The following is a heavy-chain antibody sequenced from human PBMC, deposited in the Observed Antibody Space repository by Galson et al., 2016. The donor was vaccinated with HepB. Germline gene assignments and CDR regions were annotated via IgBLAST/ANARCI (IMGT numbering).Heavy chain of an antibody. D-gene: IGHD6-19*01. CDR3: ARLYDTGWYGVGY. J-gene: IGHJ4*02. V-gene: IGHV3-7*01. CDR2: VKQDGSGT. Sequence: SLRLSCAASGFRFSNFWVSWVRRAPGKGLEWLANVKQDGSGTYYVDSVKGRFTISRDNAKNSLYLQMNNLRVEDTAVYYCARLYDTGWYGVGYWGQGTLVTVSS. CDR1: GFRFSNFW.